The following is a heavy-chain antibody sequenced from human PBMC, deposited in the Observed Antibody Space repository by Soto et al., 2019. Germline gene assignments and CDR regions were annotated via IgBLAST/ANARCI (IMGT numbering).Heavy chain of an antibody. D-gene: IGHD7-27*01. J-gene: IGHJ6*03. CDR2: ISSSSSVI. CDR3: ARDLSWGSNWYYYMDV. CDR1: GFILSDCA. Sequence: EVQLAEYGGGLVQPGGSLRLSCATSGFILSDCAMNWVRQAPGKGLEWVSYISSSSSVIDYADSVKGRFTVSRDNARNSLYLQMNSLRAEDTAVYYCARDLSWGSNWYYYMDVWGKGTTVTVSS. V-gene: IGHV3-48*01.